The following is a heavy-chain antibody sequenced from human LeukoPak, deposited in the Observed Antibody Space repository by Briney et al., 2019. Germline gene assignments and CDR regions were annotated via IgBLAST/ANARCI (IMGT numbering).Heavy chain of an antibody. CDR1: GFTFSTFP. CDR3: ARVGRVSIYPSYMDV. D-gene: IGHD6-6*01. Sequence: GTSLRLSCEASGFTFSTFPMHWVRQTPDKRLEWVAVISDDGRDTYYADSVKGRFTISRDNSKNTLYLQMNGLSPEDTAVVYCARVGRVSIYPSYMDVWGKGTTVTVSS. J-gene: IGHJ6*03. CDR2: ISDDGRDT. V-gene: IGHV3-30*04.